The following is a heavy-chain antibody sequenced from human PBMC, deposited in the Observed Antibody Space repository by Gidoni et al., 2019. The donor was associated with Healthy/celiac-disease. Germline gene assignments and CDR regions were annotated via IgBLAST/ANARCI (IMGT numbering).Heavy chain of an antibody. CDR1: GFTFSSYA. V-gene: IGHV3-23*01. CDR2: IRGSGGST. CDR3: AKDPDYYDSSASKDY. J-gene: IGHJ4*02. D-gene: IGHD3-22*01. Sequence: EVQLLESGGGLVQPGGSLRLSCAASGFTFSSYASSWVRQAPGKGLEWVSAIRGSGGSTYYADSVKGRFTISRDNSKNTLYLQMNSLRAEDTAVYYCAKDPDYYDSSASKDYWGQGTLVTVSS.